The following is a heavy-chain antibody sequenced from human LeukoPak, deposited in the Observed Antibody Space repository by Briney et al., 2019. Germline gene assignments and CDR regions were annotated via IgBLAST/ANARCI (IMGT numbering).Heavy chain of an antibody. CDR3: AKEGGYSSGWYPLGAPFDP. J-gene: IGHJ5*02. CDR1: GFTFSSYG. Sequence: GGSLRLSCAASGFTFSSYGMHWVRQAPGKGLEWVAVISYDGSNKYYADSVKGRFTFSRDNSKNTLYLQMNSLRAEDTAVYYCAKEGGYSSGWYPLGAPFDPWGQGTLVTVSS. CDR2: ISYDGSNK. D-gene: IGHD6-19*01. V-gene: IGHV3-30*18.